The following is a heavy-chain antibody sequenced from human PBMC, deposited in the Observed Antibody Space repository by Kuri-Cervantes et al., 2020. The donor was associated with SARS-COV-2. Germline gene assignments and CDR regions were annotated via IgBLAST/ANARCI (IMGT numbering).Heavy chain of an antibody. Sequence: GESLKISCAASGYTFSTYVMSWVRQAPGKGLVWVSRINSDGSSTSYADSVKGRFTISRDNAKNMLFLQMNSLRAEDTAVYYCVRDGDHWNFDYWGQGTLVTVSS. D-gene: IGHD1-1*01. CDR3: VRDGDHWNFDY. J-gene: IGHJ4*02. V-gene: IGHV3-74*01. CDR1: GYTFSTYV. CDR2: INSDGSST.